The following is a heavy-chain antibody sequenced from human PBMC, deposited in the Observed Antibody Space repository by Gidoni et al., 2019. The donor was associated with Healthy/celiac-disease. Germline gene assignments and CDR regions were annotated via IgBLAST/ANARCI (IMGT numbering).Heavy chain of an antibody. CDR2: IYTSGST. V-gene: IGHV4-4*07. CDR3: ARLNVDTAMGDYYYYGMDV. J-gene: IGHJ6*02. D-gene: IGHD5-18*01. Sequence: QVQLQESGPGLVKPSETLSLTCTVSGGSISSYYWNWIRQPAGQGHGWIGRIYTSGSTNYNPSLKSRVTMSVDTSKNQFSLKLSSVTAADTAVYYCARLNVDTAMGDYYYYGMDVWGQGTTVTVSS. CDR1: GGSISSYY.